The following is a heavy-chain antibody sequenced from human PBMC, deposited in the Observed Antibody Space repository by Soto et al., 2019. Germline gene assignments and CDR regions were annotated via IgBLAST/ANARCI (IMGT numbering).Heavy chain of an antibody. J-gene: IGHJ6*02. D-gene: IGHD3-3*01. CDR2: SSAYNGNT. CDR3: ARVRITIFGVVIAQPSSGMDV. CDR1: GYTFTRYG. Sequence: ASVKVSCKASGYTFTRYGISWVRQAPGQGLEWMGWSSAYNGNTNYAQKLQGRVTMTTDTSTSTAYMELRSLRTDDTAVYYCARVRITIFGVVIAQPSSGMDVWGQGTTVTVSS. V-gene: IGHV1-18*04.